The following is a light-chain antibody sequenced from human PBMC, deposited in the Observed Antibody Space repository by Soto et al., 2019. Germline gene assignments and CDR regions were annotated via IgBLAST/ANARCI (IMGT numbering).Light chain of an antibody. CDR1: QSVSPY. Sequence: EIVLTQSPATLSLSPGERATLSCRASQSVSPYLAWFQQKPGQPPRLLIYDASNRATGIPARFSGSGSGTDFTLTISSLEPEDFAVYYCQQRSNWPWTFGQGTKVEIK. CDR2: DAS. J-gene: IGKJ1*01. CDR3: QQRSNWPWT. V-gene: IGKV3-11*01.